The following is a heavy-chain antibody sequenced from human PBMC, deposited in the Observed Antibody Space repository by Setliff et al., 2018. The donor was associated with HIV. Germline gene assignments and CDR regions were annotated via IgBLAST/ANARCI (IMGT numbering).Heavy chain of an antibody. CDR1: GGSISSHY. D-gene: IGHD6-19*01. V-gene: IGHV4-4*07. Sequence: PSETLSHTCTVSGGSISSHYWSWIRQPAGKGLEWIGRIYNSGNTNYNPSLKSRVNMSVDASENQFSLNLKSVTAADTAVYYCARDGVQYSSGWNGYYCDYWGQGTLVTVSS. CDR3: ARDGVQYSSGWNGYYCDY. J-gene: IGHJ4*02. CDR2: IYNSGNT.